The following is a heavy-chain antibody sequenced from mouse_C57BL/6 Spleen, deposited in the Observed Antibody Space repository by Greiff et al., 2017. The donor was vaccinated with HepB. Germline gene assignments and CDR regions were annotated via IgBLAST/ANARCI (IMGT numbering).Heavy chain of an antibody. D-gene: IGHD2-2*01. CDR3: ARGWGYDGWYFDV. CDR2: ISYDGSN. CDR1: GYSITSGYY. Sequence: VQLQQSGPGLVKPSQSLSLTCSVTGYSITSGYYWNWIRQFPGNKLEWMGYISYDGSNNYNPSLKNRISITRDTSKNQFFLKLNSVTTEDTATYYCARGWGYDGWYFDVWGTGTTVTVSS. V-gene: IGHV3-6*01. J-gene: IGHJ1*03.